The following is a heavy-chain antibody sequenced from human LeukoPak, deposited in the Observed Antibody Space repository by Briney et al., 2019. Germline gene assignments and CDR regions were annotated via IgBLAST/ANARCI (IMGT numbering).Heavy chain of an antibody. CDR2: IYPRDGST. CDR1: GYTFTSNY. J-gene: IGHJ4*01. Sequence: ASVKVSCTASGYTFTSNYIHWVRQAPGQGLEWMGMIYPRDGSTSYAQKFQGRVTVTRDTSTSTVHMELSGLRSEDTAVYYCARDQEGFDYWGHGTLVTVSS. CDR3: ARDQEGFDY. V-gene: IGHV1-46*01.